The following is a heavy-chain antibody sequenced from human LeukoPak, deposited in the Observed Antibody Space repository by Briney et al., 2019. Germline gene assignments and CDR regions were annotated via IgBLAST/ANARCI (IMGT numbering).Heavy chain of an antibody. D-gene: IGHD1-26*01. CDR1: GFSFSSHE. CDR3: AREGYSGILGAFDI. Sequence: GGSLRPSCAASGFSFSSHEMHWVRQAPGKGLEWLSYISDSGSTIHTADSVKGRFSSSRDNAKSSLYLQLNSLRAEDTAVYYCAREGYSGILGAFDIWGQGTMVTVSS. J-gene: IGHJ3*02. V-gene: IGHV3-48*03. CDR2: ISDSGSTI.